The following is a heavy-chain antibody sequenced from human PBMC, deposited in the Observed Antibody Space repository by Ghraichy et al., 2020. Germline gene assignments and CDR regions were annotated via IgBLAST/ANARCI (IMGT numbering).Heavy chain of an antibody. CDR1: GGSISNSSYN. D-gene: IGHD7-27*01. J-gene: IGHJ4*02. CDR2: IFNSGST. V-gene: IGHV4-31*03. CDR3: ARANSGDPSFDY. Sequence: SETLSLTCTVSGGSISNSSYNWNWIRQHPGKGLEWIGYIFNSGSTYYNPSLKSRVTILVDTSNNQFSLKLSSGTAADTAVYYCARANSGDPSFDYWGQGTLVTVSS.